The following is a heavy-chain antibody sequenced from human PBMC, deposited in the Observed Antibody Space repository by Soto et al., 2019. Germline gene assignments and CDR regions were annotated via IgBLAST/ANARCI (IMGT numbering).Heavy chain of an antibody. D-gene: IGHD3-10*01. V-gene: IGHV3-33*01. Sequence: QVQLVESGGGVVQPGRSLRLSCAASGFIFSDYGMHLVRQAPGKGLEWVAVIWYDGSNKYYGDSVKGRFSVSRDNSKNMLYLQMNGLRAEDTAVFYCARDPSHGSGSYLDSWGQGTLVTVSS. CDR1: GFIFSDYG. J-gene: IGHJ4*02. CDR2: IWYDGSNK. CDR3: ARDPSHGSGSYLDS.